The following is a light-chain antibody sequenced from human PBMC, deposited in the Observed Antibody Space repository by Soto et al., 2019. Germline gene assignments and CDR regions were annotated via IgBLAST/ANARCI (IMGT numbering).Light chain of an antibody. J-gene: IGLJ2*01. Sequence: SYELTQPPSGSVAPGQTASITCGGNVIGSISVHWYQQKPGQAPVLVVFDDSDRPSGIPERFSGSNSRNTATLTISRVEAGDEADYYCQVWDSSSDHVLFGGGTKLTVL. V-gene: IGLV3-21*02. CDR1: VIGSIS. CDR2: DDS. CDR3: QVWDSSSDHVL.